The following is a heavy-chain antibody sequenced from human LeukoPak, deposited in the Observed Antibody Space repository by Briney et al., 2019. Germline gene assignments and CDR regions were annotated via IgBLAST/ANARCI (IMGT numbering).Heavy chain of an antibody. J-gene: IGHJ4*02. V-gene: IGHV3-21*01. CDR2: ISSSSSYI. CDR3: TRGMTTVTTAFDS. D-gene: IGHD4-17*01. CDR1: GFTFSSSS. Sequence: GGSLRLSCAASGFTFSSSSMNWVRQAPGKGLEWVSSISSSSSYIYYADSVKGRFTISRDSVKTSVYLQMNSLRAEDTAVYYCTRGMTTVTTAFDSWGQGTLVTVSS.